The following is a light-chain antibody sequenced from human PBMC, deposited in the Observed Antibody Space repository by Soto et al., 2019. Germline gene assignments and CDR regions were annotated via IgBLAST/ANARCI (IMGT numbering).Light chain of an antibody. V-gene: IGKV1-39*01. Sequence: DIQMTQSPSSLSASVGDRVTITCRASESISTYINWYQHKAGKAPKVLIYAASSLQSGVPSRFSGSGSGTDFTLTISRLQPEDFATYYCQQSYSTPPYTFGQGTKVEIK. CDR2: AAS. CDR3: QQSYSTPPYT. CDR1: ESISTY. J-gene: IGKJ2*01.